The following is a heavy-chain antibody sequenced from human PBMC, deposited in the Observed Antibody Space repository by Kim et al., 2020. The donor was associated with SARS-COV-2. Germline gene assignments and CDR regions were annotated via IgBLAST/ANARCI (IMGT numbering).Heavy chain of an antibody. CDR1: GFTFSSYS. V-gene: IGHV3-21*01. CDR3: ARDVLRYFDWTGFYYYYG. CDR2: ISSSSSYI. D-gene: IGHD3-9*01. Sequence: GGSLRLSCAASGFTFSSYSMNWVRQAPGKGLEWVSSISSSSSYIYYADSAKGRFTISRDNAKNSPYLQMNSLTAEDTAVYYCARDVLRYFDWTGFYYYYG. J-gene: IGHJ6*01.